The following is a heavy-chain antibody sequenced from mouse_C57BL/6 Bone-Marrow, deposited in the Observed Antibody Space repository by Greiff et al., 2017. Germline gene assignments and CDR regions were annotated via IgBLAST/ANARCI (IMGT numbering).Heavy chain of an antibody. V-gene: IGHV1-81*01. CDR2: IYPRSGNT. J-gene: IGHJ2*01. CDR3: AREGLRPPSDY. Sequence: VQLQQSGAELARPGASVKLSCKASGYTFTSYGISWVKQRPGQGLEWIGEIYPRSGNTYYNEKFKGKATLTADKSSSTAYLELRSLTSEDSAVYFCAREGLRPPSDYWGQGTTLTVSS. CDR1: GYTFTSYG. D-gene: IGHD2-4*01.